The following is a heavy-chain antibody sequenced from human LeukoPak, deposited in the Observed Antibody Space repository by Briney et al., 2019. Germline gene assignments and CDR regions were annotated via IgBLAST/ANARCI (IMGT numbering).Heavy chain of an antibody. CDR3: ARVRSQGGYIGFIDDI. D-gene: IGHD5-12*01. J-gene: IGHJ3*02. V-gene: IGHV4-4*07. CDR2: ICTSGST. Sequence: PSETLSLTCTVSGGSISSYYWSWIRQPAGKGLEWIGRICTSGSTNYNPSLKSRVTMSVDTSKNQFSLKLSSVTAADTAVYYCARVRSQGGYIGFIDDIWGPGTMVTVSS. CDR1: GGSISSYY.